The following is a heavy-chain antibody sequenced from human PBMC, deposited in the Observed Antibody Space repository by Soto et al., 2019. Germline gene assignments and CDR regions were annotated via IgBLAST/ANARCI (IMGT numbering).Heavy chain of an antibody. V-gene: IGHV1-46*03. CDR3: ARSFQSSWTTVTTAYFYGMDV. CDR2: INPSGGST. J-gene: IGHJ6*02. D-gene: IGHD4-17*01. CDR1: GYTFTSYY. Sequence: EASVKVSCKASGYTFTSYYMHWVRQAPGQGLEWMGIINPSGGSTSYAQKFQGRVTMTRDTSTSTVYMELSSLRSEDTAVYYCARSFQSSWTTVTTAYFYGMDVWGQGTTVTVSS.